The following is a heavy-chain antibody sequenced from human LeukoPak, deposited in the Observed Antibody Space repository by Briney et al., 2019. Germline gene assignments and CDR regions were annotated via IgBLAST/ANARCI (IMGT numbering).Heavy chain of an antibody. CDR2: INRGATYI. CDR1: EFTLSSYS. Sequence: PGGSLRLSCTVSEFTLSSYSMNWVRQAPGKGLEWVASINRGATYIYYADSMKGRFTISRDDAKSSLYLQMNSLRAEDTAVYYCVRLRRNSDSSGYYYYYDYWGQGILVTVSS. J-gene: IGHJ4*02. V-gene: IGHV3-21*01. D-gene: IGHD3-22*01. CDR3: VRLRRNSDSSGYYYYYDY.